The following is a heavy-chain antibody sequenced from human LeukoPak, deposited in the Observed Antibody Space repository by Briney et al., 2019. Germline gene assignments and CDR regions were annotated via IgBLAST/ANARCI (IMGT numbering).Heavy chain of an antibody. CDR2: IWYDGSKK. Sequence: GRSLRLSCAASGFTFSSYAMHWVRQAPGKGLEWVAVIWYDGSKKYHADSVKGRFTISRDNSKNTLYLQMNSLRPEDTAVYYCAAAGNSASLAYWGQGTLVTVSS. CDR1: GFTFSSYA. J-gene: IGHJ4*02. D-gene: IGHD6-13*01. CDR3: AAAGNSASLAY. V-gene: IGHV3-33*08.